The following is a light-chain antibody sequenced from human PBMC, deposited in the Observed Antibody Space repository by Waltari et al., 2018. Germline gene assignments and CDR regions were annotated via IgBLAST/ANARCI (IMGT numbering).Light chain of an antibody. CDR3: QQRSKWPWA. CDR1: QSVSSS. J-gene: IGKJ1*01. V-gene: IGKV3-11*01. Sequence: EIVLTQSPATLSLSPGERATLSYRASQSVSSSLAWYQHKPGQAPRLLIYDASISVTGIPARFSGSVSGTDFTLTISSLEPEDFAVYYCQQRSKWPWAFGQGTKVEIK. CDR2: DAS.